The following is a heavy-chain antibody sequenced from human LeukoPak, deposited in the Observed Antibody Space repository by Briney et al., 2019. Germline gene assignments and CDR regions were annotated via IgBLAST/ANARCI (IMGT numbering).Heavy chain of an antibody. Sequence: GGSLRLSCAASGFTFSSYGMHWVRQAPGKGLEWVAVISYDGSNKYYADSVKGRFTISRDNSKNTLYLQMNSLRAEDTAVYYCAKQGELLRGYFDYWGQGTLVTVSS. J-gene: IGHJ4*02. CDR1: GFTFSSYG. CDR3: AKQGELLRGYFDY. D-gene: IGHD3-10*01. CDR2: ISYDGSNK. V-gene: IGHV3-30*18.